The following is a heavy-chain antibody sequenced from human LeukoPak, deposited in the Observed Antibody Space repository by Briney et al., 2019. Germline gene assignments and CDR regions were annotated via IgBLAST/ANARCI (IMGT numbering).Heavy chain of an antibody. CDR1: GFTFSTYA. CDR3: ARENLVPADSALFAGEIDY. CDR2: ITSSGSNT. V-gene: IGHV3-23*01. D-gene: IGHD2-2*01. J-gene: IGHJ4*02. Sequence: GGSLRLSCAASGFTFSTYAMSWVRQAPGKGLEWVSLITSSGSNTYYADSVKGRFTISRDNSKSTLYLQMNSLRAEDTAVYYCARENLVPADSALFAGEIDYWGQGTLVTVSS.